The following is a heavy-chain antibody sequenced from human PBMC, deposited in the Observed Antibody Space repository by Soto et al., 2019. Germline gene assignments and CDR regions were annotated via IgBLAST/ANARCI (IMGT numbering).Heavy chain of an antibody. J-gene: IGHJ4*02. CDR2: INHSGGST. D-gene: IGHD6-6*01. CDR1: GYTFTSYY. Sequence: GASVKVSCKASGYTFTSYYMLWVRPAPGQGLEWMGIINHSGGSTSYAQKFQGRVTMTRDTSTSTVYMELSSLRSEDTAVYYCATTNSDYSSASGRFDYWGQGTLVTVSS. V-gene: IGHV1-46*01. CDR3: ATTNSDYSSASGRFDY.